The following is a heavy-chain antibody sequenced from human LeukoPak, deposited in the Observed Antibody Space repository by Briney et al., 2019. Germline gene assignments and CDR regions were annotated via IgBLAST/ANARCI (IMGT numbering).Heavy chain of an antibody. D-gene: IGHD4-17*01. CDR3: AKSYGGYGQILDY. J-gene: IGHJ4*02. CDR2: ISWNSGTT. CDR1: GFTFDDYA. V-gene: IGHV3-9*01. Sequence: PGRSLRLSCAASGFTFDDYAMHWVRQAPGKGLEWVSGISWNSGTTGYADSVKGRFTISRDNAKNSLYLQMNSLRAEDTALYYCAKSYGGYGQILDYWGQGTLVTVSS.